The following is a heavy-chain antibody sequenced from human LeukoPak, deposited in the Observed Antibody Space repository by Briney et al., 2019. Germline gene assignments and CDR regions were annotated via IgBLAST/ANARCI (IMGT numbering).Heavy chain of an antibody. Sequence: GGSLRLSCAASGFTLSAHWMSWVRQAPGKGLEWVANIKEDGSEKCYVDSVKGRFTISRDIAKNSLYLQMNSLRAEDTAVYYCARDLYSQYWGQGTLVTVSS. CDR3: ARDLYSQY. CDR1: GFTLSAHW. J-gene: IGHJ4*02. CDR2: IKEDGSEK. D-gene: IGHD2-21*01. V-gene: IGHV3-7*01.